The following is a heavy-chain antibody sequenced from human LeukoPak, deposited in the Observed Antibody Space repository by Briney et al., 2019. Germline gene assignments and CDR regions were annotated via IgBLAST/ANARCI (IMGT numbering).Heavy chain of an antibody. D-gene: IGHD6-13*01. CDR2: INHSGST. J-gene: IGHJ4*02. V-gene: IGHV4-34*01. CDR3: ARGRGVAAARYSSYFDY. CDR1: GGSFSGYY. Sequence: KTSETLSLTCAVYGGSFSGYYWSWIRQPPGKGLEWIGEINHSGSTNYNPSLKSRVTISVDTSKNQFSLKLSSVTAADTAVYYCARGRGVAAARYSSYFDYWGQGTLVTVSS.